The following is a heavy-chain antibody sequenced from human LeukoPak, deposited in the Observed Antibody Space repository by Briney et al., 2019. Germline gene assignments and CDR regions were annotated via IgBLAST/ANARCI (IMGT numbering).Heavy chain of an antibody. Sequence: GGSLRLSCAASGFSFSNYGMNWVRQAPGKGLEWVSAISGSGGSTYYADSVKGRFTISRDNSKNTLYLQMNSLRAEDTAVYYCAKEKAYSPDYDYWGQGTLVTVSS. CDR3: AKEKAYSPDYDY. J-gene: IGHJ4*02. CDR1: GFSFSNYG. V-gene: IGHV3-23*01. D-gene: IGHD1-26*01. CDR2: ISGSGGST.